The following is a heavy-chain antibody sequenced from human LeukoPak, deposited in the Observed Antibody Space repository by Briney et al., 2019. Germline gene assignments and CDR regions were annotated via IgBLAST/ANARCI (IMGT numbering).Heavy chain of an antibody. D-gene: IGHD3-3*01. CDR2: IYYSGST. CDR3: ARVPITISSIWFDP. V-gene: IGHV4-59*01. J-gene: IGHJ5*02. CDR1: GGSISDYY. Sequence: SETLSLTCTVSGGSISDYYWSWIRQPPGKGLEWIGYIYYSGSTNYNPSLKSRVTISVDTSKNQFSLKLSSVTAADTAVYYCARVPITISSIWFDPWGQGTLVTVSS.